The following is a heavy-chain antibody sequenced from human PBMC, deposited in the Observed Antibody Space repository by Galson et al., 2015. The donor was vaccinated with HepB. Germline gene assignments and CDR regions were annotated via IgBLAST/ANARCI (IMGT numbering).Heavy chain of an antibody. J-gene: IGHJ2*01. D-gene: IGHD4/OR15-4a*01. CDR2: IWRDGSNK. CDR1: GFTFSTYG. CDR3: ARETMVLNWYFDL. V-gene: IGHV3-33*01. Sequence: SLRLSCAASGFTFSTYGMHWVRQAPGKGLEWVAVIWRDGSNKYYVDSVKGRFTISRDNSKNTLYLQMNSLRAEDTAVYYCARETMVLNWYFDLWGRGTLVTGSS.